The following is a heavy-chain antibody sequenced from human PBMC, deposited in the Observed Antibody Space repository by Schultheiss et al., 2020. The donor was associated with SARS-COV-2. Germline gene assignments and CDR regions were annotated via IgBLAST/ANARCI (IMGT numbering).Heavy chain of an antibody. CDR2: ISYDGSNK. D-gene: IGHD4-17*01. CDR3: ARNPPYGDYVDY. J-gene: IGHJ4*02. V-gene: IGHV3-30*07. CDR1: GFTFSSYA. Sequence: GGSLRLSCAASGFTFSSYAMHWVRQAPGKGLEWVAVISYDGSNKYYADSVKGRFTISRDNAKNSLYLQMNSLRAEDTAVYYCARNPPYGDYVDYWGQGTLVTVSS.